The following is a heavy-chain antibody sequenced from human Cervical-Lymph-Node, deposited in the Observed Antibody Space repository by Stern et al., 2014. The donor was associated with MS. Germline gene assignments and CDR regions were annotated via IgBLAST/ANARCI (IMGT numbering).Heavy chain of an antibody. CDR1: GFTFSTYW. CDR2: SNSGGSST. Sequence: EVQLVESGGGLLQPGGSLRLSCGASGFTFSTYWMHWVRLGPGKGMVWVSRSNSGGSSTSYTDSVRSRFTISRDKAKNTVDLQMTSLRAEDTAVYYCARSSGASGDAMDVWGQGTTVTVSS. CDR3: ARSSGASGDAMDV. D-gene: IGHD2-15*01. J-gene: IGHJ6*02. V-gene: IGHV3-74*01.